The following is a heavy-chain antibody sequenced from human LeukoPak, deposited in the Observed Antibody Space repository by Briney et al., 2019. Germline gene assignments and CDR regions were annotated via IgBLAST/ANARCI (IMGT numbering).Heavy chain of an antibody. CDR2: VKNRGDGRTT. CDR1: TFTKAW. J-gene: IGHJ4*02. V-gene: IGHV3-15*07. D-gene: IGHD3-16*01. CDR3: TTEYYGGFDN. Sequence: GGSLRLSCVVSTFTKAWMNWVRQAPGKGLEWVGRVKNRGDGRTTDYAAPVEGRFTISRDDSKRTVYLQMNNLKTEDTAVYFCTTEYYGGFDNWGQGTLVTVSS.